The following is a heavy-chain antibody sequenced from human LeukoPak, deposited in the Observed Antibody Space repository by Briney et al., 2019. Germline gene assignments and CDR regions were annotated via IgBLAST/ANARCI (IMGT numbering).Heavy chain of an antibody. CDR2: INHSGST. J-gene: IGHJ4*02. V-gene: IGHV4-34*01. CDR3: ARIHEWLAFDY. Sequence: SETLSLTCAVYGGSFSGYYWSWIRQPPGKGLEWIGEINHSGSTNYNPSLKSRVTISVDTSKNQFSLKLSSVTAADTAVYYCARIHEWLAFDYWAREPWSPSPQ. D-gene: IGHD6-19*01. CDR1: GGSFSGYY.